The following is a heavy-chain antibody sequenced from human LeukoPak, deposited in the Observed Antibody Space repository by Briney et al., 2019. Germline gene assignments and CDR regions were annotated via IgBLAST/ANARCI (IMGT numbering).Heavy chain of an antibody. CDR1: GYTFTSYD. CDR3: ARDGGAYSSSWYYYGMDV. Sequence: ASVKVSCKASGYTFTSYDINWVRQPTGQGLEWMGWMNPNSGNTGYAQKFQGRVTMTTDTSTSTAYMELRSLRSDDTAVYYCARDGGAYSSSWYYYGMDVWGQGTMVTVSS. CDR2: MNPNSGNT. D-gene: IGHD6-13*01. V-gene: IGHV1-8*02. J-gene: IGHJ6*02.